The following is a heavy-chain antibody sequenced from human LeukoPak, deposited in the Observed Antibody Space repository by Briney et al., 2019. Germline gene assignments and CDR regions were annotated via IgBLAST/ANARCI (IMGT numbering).Heavy chain of an antibody. V-gene: IGHV3-9*02. J-gene: IGHJ4*02. CDR1: GFTSDDYA. CDR3: AKAYYYDISGQPDY. Sequence: GGSLRLSCAASGFTSDDYAMHWVRQAPGKGLEWVSSINWNSGNIGYADSVKGRFTVSRDNAKNSLYLQMNSLRAEDTALYYCAKAYYYDISGQPDYWGQGTLVTVSS. D-gene: IGHD3-22*01. CDR2: INWNSGNI.